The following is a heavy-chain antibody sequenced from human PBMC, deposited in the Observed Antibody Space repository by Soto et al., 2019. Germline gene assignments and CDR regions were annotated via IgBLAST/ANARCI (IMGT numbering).Heavy chain of an antibody. CDR3: ASGVHYDSSGYYYFY. J-gene: IGHJ4*02. D-gene: IGHD3-22*01. CDR1: GGTFSTYA. CDR2: LIPLFGTA. V-gene: IGHV1-69*01. Sequence: QVQLVQSGAEGKKPGSSLKVSCKASGGTFSTYAIDWVRPAPGQGREWMGGLIPLFGTAKYAQNFQGSITITSDESTNSADMALRSLRSQDTAVYDCASGVHYDSSGYYYFYWGQGTLVTVS.